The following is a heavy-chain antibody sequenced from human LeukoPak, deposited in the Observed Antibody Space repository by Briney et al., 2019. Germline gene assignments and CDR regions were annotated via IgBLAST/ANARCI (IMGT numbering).Heavy chain of an antibody. V-gene: IGHV3-33*01. Sequence: GGSLRLSCAASGFTFSSYGMHWVRQAPGKGLEWVAVIWYDGSNKYYADSVKGRFTISRDNSKNTLYLQMNSLRAEDTAVYYCARDLGYYRADYWGQGTLVTVSS. CDR2: IWYDGSNK. J-gene: IGHJ4*02. D-gene: IGHD1-26*01. CDR3: ARDLGYYRADY. CDR1: GFTFSSYG.